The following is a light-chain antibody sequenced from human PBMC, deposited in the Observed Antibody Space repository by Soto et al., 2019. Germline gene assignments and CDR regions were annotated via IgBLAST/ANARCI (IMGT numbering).Light chain of an antibody. Sequence: QSVLTQPPSVSAAPGQKVTISCSGSSSNIGNNYVSWYQQLPGTAPKLLIYDNNKRPSGIPDRFSGSTSGTSATLGITGLQTGDEADYYCGTWDSSLSAGVFGTGTKLTVL. V-gene: IGLV1-51*01. CDR2: DNN. CDR3: GTWDSSLSAGV. J-gene: IGLJ1*01. CDR1: SSNIGNNY.